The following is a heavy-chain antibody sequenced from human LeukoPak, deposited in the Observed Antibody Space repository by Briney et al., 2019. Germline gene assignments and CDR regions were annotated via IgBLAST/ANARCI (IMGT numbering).Heavy chain of an antibody. Sequence: GGSLRLSCAASGFTVSSNYMSWVRQAPGKGLEWVSSITDTTGNTYVADSVKGRFTISRDNSRSTLYLQMTSLRTEDTAIYYCARGTLGTCTGARCYPFDSWGQGALVIVSS. CDR1: GFTVSSNY. J-gene: IGHJ4*02. D-gene: IGHD2-8*02. CDR3: ARGTLGTCTGARCYPFDS. CDR2: TDTTGNT. V-gene: IGHV3-53*01.